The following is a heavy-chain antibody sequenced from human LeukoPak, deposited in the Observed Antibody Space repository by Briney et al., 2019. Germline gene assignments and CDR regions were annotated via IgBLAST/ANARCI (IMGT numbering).Heavy chain of an antibody. CDR1: GYTFTSYY. D-gene: IGHD5-12*01. CDR2: INPSGGST. J-gene: IGHJ5*02. Sequence: ASVKVSCKASGYTFTSYYMHWVRQAPGQGLEWMGIINPSGGSTSYAQKFQGRVTMTRDMSTSTVYMELSSLRSEDTAVYYCARDLSGYDLAYNWFDPWGQGTLVTVSS. V-gene: IGHV1-46*01. CDR3: ARDLSGYDLAYNWFDP.